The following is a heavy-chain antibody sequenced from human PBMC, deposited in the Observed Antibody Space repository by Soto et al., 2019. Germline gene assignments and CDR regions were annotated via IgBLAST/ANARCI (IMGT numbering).Heavy chain of an antibody. J-gene: IGHJ6*02. CDR3: AASIFYYGMDV. CDR2: IYPGDSDT. Sequence: GESLKISCKGSGYTFTNYWIAWVRQMPGKGLEWMGIIYPGDSDTKYNPSFQGQVTISADKSITTTYLRWTSLKASDTATYYCAASIFYYGMDVWGQGTTVTVSS. V-gene: IGHV5-51*01. CDR1: GYTFTNYW.